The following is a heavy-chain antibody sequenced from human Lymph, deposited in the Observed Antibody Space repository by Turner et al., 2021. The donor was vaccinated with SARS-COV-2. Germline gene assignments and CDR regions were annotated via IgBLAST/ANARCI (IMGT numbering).Heavy chain of an antibody. CDR3: ARRPGGNFDY. D-gene: IGHD1-26*01. J-gene: IGHJ4*02. CDR1: GGSISSQTNY. Sequence: QLQLEESGPGLVRPSDTLSLPCSVSGGSISSQTNYWDWIRQAPGKGIQWIGSIYYSGSTYYNPSLKSRLTMSVDTSKNQFSLNLGAVTAADTAVYYCARRPGGNFDYWGQGALVIVSS. V-gene: IGHV4-39*01. CDR2: IYYSGST.